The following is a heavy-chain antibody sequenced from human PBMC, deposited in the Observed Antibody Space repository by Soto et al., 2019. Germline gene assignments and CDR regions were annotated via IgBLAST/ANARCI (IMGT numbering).Heavy chain of an antibody. CDR2: ILVDGRT. CDR3: AKATATGGGAFDI. V-gene: IGHV3-23*01. CDR1: GFICSSND. J-gene: IGHJ3*02. D-gene: IGHD2-8*02. Sequence: GGSLRLSCAASGFICSSNDMSWGRKAPGKGLEWVSTILVDGRTFYVDSVKGRFTISRDSSQNTVYLQMNSLTAGDTALYYCAKATATGGGAFDICGQGTMVTVSS.